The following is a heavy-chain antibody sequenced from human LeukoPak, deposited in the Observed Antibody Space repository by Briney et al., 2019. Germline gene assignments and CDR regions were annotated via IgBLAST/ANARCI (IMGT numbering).Heavy chain of an antibody. D-gene: IGHD5-24*01. Sequence: SETLSLTCTVSGGSISSSSYYWGWIRQPPGKGLEWIGSIYYSGSTYYNPSLKSRVTISVDTSKNQFSLKLSSVTAADTAVYYCARERVEMATIRSFEYNWFDPWGQGTLVTVSS. CDR2: IYYSGST. CDR3: ARERVEMATIRSFEYNWFDP. J-gene: IGHJ5*02. V-gene: IGHV4-39*07. CDR1: GGSISSSSYY.